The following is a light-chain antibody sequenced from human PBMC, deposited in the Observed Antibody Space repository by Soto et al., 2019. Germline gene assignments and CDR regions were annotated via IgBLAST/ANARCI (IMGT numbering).Light chain of an antibody. Sequence: QSALTQPRSVSGSPGQSVAISCTGTSSDVGGYNYVSWYQQHPGKAPKLMIYDVSKRPSGVPDRFSGSKSGNTASLTISGLQAKDEADYYCCSYAGGSYVFGTGTKLTVL. CDR2: DVS. V-gene: IGLV2-11*01. CDR1: SSDVGGYNY. J-gene: IGLJ1*01. CDR3: CSYAGGSYV.